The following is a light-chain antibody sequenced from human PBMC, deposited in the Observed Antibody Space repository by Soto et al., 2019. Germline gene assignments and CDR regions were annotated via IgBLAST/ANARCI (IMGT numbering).Light chain of an antibody. CDR2: KAS. Sequence: DIQMNQSPSTLSASVGDGVAITCRASDNIDTWVAWYPQKPREAPKLLIYKASKLENGDPSRFAGFGSGTEFTLTISSLQPDDFATYYCQQYNGTVGQGTRLEI. CDR1: DNIDTW. J-gene: IGKJ5*01. CDR3: QQYNGT. V-gene: IGKV1-5*03.